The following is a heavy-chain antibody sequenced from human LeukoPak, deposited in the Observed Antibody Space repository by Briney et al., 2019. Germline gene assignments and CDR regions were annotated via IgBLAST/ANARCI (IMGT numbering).Heavy chain of an antibody. Sequence: ASVKVSCKASGYTFTYRYLHWVRQAPGQALEWVGWITPFNGNTNYAQKFQDRVTITRDRSMSTAYMELSRLRSEDTAMYYCASRYCSSTSCYEFDIWGQGTMVSVSS. CDR1: GYTFTYRY. CDR2: ITPFNGNT. V-gene: IGHV1-45*02. J-gene: IGHJ3*02. D-gene: IGHD2-2*01. CDR3: ASRYCSSTSCYEFDI.